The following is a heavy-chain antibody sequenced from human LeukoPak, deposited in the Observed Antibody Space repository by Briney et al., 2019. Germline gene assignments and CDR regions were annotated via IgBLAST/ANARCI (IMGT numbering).Heavy chain of an antibody. J-gene: IGHJ5*02. CDR2: ISSSGSTI. Sequence: RPGGSLRLSCAASGFTFSDYYMSWIRQAPGKGLEWVSYISSSGSTIYYADSVKGRFTISRDNAKNSVYLQMNSLRAEDTAVYYCARDSDYGGNSGARNWFDPWGQGTLVTVSS. D-gene: IGHD4-23*01. V-gene: IGHV3-11*01. CDR3: ARDSDYGGNSGARNWFDP. CDR1: GFTFSDYY.